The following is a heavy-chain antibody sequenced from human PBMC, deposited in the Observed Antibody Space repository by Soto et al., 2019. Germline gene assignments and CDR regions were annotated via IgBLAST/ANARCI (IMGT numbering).Heavy chain of an antibody. CDR2: IWYDGSNK. V-gene: IGHV3-33*01. D-gene: IGHD3-9*01. CDR1: GFTFSIYG. Sequence: GGSLRLSCAASGFTFSIYGMHWVRQAPGKGLEWVAVIWYDGSNKYYADSVKGRFTISRDNSKNTLYLQMNSLRAEDTAVYYCARETPYYDILTGYLRGYGMDVWGQGTTVTVSS. J-gene: IGHJ6*02. CDR3: ARETPYYDILTGYLRGYGMDV.